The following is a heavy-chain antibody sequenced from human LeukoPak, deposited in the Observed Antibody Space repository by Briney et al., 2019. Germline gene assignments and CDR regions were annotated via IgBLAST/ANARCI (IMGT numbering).Heavy chain of an antibody. J-gene: IGHJ4*02. CDR2: INPNSGGT. CDR3: ARGPSSSGLY. CDR1: GYTFTGYY. Sequence: AAVKVSCKASGYTFTGYYMHGVRQAPGQGLEGMGWINPNSGGTNYAQKLHGRVTITRDTSISTVYMELNRLRADDPAGYYCARGPSSSGLYWGQGTLVTVSS. D-gene: IGHD6-6*01. V-gene: IGHV1-2*02.